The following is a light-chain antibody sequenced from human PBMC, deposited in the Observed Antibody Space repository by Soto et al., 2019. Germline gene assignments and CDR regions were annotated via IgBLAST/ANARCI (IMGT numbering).Light chain of an antibody. J-gene: IGLJ3*02. CDR3: CSYAGTYTWV. CDR2: DVS. CDR1: TSDVGAYNF. V-gene: IGLV2-11*01. Sequence: QSALTQPRSVSGSPGQSVTISCTGATSDVGAYNFVSWYQQHPGKAPKLMVYDVSKRPSGVPDCFSGSKSGNTASLTISGLQADDESDYYCCSYAGTYTWVFGGGTKLTVL.